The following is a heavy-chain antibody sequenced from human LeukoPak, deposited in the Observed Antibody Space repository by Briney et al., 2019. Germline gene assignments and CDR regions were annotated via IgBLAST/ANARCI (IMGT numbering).Heavy chain of an antibody. V-gene: IGHV3-48*02. D-gene: IGHD5-12*01. CDR1: GFTFSYYS. J-gene: IGHJ4*02. CDR2: INSISGEI. CDR3: ARDHGYAFGY. Sequence: GGSLRLSCVASGFTFSYYSMNWVRQAPGKGLEWVSYINSISGEIWYADSVKGRSTISRDDAKNSLYLQMNSLRDEDTAVYYCARDHGYAFGYWGQGTLVTVSS.